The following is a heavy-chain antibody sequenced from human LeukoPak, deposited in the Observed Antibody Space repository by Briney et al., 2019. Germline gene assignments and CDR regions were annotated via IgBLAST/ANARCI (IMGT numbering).Heavy chain of an antibody. V-gene: IGHV3-64D*06. Sequence: GGSLRLSCSASGFTFSSYAMHWVRQAPGKGLEYVSAISSNGGSTYYADSVKGRFTISRDNSKNTLYLQMSSLRTEDTAVYYCVKDSSTSYFDYWGQATLVTVSS. D-gene: IGHD5/OR15-5a*01. J-gene: IGHJ4*02. CDR3: VKDSSTSYFDY. CDR1: GFTFSSYA. CDR2: ISSNGGST.